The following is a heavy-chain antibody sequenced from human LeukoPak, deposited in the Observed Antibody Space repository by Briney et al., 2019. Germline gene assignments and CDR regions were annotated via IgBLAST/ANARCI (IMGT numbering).Heavy chain of an antibody. CDR3: ARGKIWSGYPPSHYMDV. D-gene: IGHD3-3*01. CDR2: IIPIFGTA. J-gene: IGHJ6*03. CDR1: GGTFSSYA. Sequence: SVKVSCKASGGTFSSYAISWVRQAPGQGLEWMGGIIPIFGTANYAQKFQGRVTITTDESTSTAYMELSSLRSGDTAVYYCARGKIWSGYPPSHYMDVWGKGTTVTVSS. V-gene: IGHV1-69*05.